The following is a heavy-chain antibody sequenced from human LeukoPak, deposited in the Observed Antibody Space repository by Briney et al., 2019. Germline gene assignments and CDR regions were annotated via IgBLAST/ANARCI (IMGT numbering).Heavy chain of an antibody. Sequence: GGSLRLSCAASGFTFSSYGMHWVRQAPGKGLEWVAVISYDGSNKYYADSVKGRFTISRDNSKNTLYLQMNSLRAEDTAVYYRAKLPSVVAASDYWGQGTLVTVSS. D-gene: IGHD2-15*01. V-gene: IGHV3-30*18. CDR3: AKLPSVVAASDY. J-gene: IGHJ4*02. CDR1: GFTFSSYG. CDR2: ISYDGSNK.